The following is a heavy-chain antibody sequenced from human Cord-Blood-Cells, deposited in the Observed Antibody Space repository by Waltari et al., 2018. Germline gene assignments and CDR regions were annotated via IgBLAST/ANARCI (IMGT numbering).Heavy chain of an antibody. V-gene: IGHV3-30*02. CDR1: GFTFSRSG. CDR3: AKAPIAAGDAFDI. J-gene: IGHJ3*02. D-gene: IGHD6-13*01. Sequence: QVQLVESGGGAVQPGGSLRLSCAASGFTFSRSGMHWVRQAPGKGLEWVAFIRYDGSNKYYADSVKGRFTISRDNSKNTLYLQMNSLRAEDTAVYYCAKAPIAAGDAFDIWGQGTMVTVSS. CDR2: IRYDGSNK.